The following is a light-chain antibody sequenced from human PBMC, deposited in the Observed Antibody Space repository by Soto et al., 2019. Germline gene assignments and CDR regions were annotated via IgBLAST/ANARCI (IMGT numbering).Light chain of an antibody. Sequence: DGQVTKSRCTLSPSERDRVTITCRASQSISSWLAWYQQKPGKAPNLLIYDASSLESGVPSRFSGSGSGTEFTLTISSLQPDDFATYYCQQYNSYLITFGQGTRLEIK. CDR2: DAS. CDR3: QQYNSYLIT. J-gene: IGKJ5*01. CDR1: QSISSW. V-gene: IGKV1-5*01.